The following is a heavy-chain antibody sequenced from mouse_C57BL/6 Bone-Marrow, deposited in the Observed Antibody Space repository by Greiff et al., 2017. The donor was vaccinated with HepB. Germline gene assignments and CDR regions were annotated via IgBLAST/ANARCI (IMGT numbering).Heavy chain of an antibody. J-gene: IGHJ4*01. Sequence: VKLQESGAELVRPGTSVKMSCKASGYTFTNYWIGWAKQSPGHGLEWIGDIYPGGGYTNYNEKFKGKATLTADKSSSTAYMQFSSLTSEDSAIYYCARKSNYVYYAMDYWGQGTSVTVSS. V-gene: IGHV1-63*01. CDR2: IYPGGGYT. CDR3: ARKSNYVYYAMDY. D-gene: IGHD2-5*01. CDR1: GYTFTNYW.